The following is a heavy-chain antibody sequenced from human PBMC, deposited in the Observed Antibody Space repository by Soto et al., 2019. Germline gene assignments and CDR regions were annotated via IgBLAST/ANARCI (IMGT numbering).Heavy chain of an antibody. Sequence: LSLTCAVYGGSFSGYYWSWIRQPPGKGLEWIGEINHSGSTNCNPSLKSRVTISVDTSKNQFSLKLSSLTAADTAVYYCARLPFSSYYGMDVWGQGTTVTAP. D-gene: IGHD2-2*01. CDR1: GGSFSGYY. CDR3: ARLPFSSYYGMDV. CDR2: INHSGST. V-gene: IGHV4-34*01. J-gene: IGHJ6*02.